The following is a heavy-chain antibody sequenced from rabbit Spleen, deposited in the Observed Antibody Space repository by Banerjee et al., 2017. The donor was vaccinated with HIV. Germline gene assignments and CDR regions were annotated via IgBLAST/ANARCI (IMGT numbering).Heavy chain of an antibody. D-gene: IGHD8-1*01. CDR1: GFSFSSSDY. CDR3: ARDTGSSFSSYGMDL. Sequence: QSLEESGGDLVKPEGSLTLTCTASGFSFSSSDYMCWVRQAPGKGLEWISCIAGSSSAFTYSATWAKGRFTCSKTSSTTVTLQMTSLTVADTTTYFCARDTGSSFSSYGMDLWGQGTLVTVS. V-gene: IGHV1S40*01. CDR2: IAGSSSAFT. J-gene: IGHJ6*01.